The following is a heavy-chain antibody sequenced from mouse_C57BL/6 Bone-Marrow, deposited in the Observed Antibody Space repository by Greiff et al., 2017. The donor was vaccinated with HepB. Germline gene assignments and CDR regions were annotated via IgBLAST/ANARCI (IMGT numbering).Heavy chain of an antibody. CDR3: ARRSLDGYYAMDY. CDR2: IYPGDGDT. Sequence: VQLQQSGAELVKPGASVKISCKASGYAFSSYWMNWVKQRPGKGLEWIGQIYPGDGDTNYNGKFKGKATLTADKSSSTAYMQLSSLTSEDSAVYFCARRSLDGYYAMDYWGQGTSVTVSS. D-gene: IGHD2-3*01. CDR1: GYAFSSYW. J-gene: IGHJ4*01. V-gene: IGHV1-80*01.